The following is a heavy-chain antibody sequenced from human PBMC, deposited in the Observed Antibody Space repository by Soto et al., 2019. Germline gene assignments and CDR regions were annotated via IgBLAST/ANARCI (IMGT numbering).Heavy chain of an antibody. D-gene: IGHD1-26*01. CDR2: IFYSGST. CDR3: AGRYGAAVDM. CDR1: GGSISSYY. V-gene: IGHV4-59*12. Sequence: QVQLQESGPGLVKPSETLSLTCTVSGGSISSYYWSWIRQPPGKGLEWIGYIFYSGSTNYNPSLKSRVTMSADTYKSHLTLEQSSVTAADTAVDYCAGRYGAAVDMWGHGTMVTVSS. J-gene: IGHJ3*02.